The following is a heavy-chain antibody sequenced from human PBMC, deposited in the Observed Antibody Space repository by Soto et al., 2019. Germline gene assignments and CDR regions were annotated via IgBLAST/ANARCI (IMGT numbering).Heavy chain of an antibody. CDR3: ARVVAATHNDY. CDR1: GGSVSSGGYY. D-gene: IGHD2-15*01. V-gene: IGHV4-31*03. Sequence: QVQLQESGPGLVKPSQTLSLTCTVSGGSVSSGGYYWSWIRQHPGEGLEWIGYIYYTGNTYYNPSLKGRVTISVDTSKNQFSLKLTSVTAADTAVYYCARVVAATHNDYWGQGTLVTVSS. CDR2: IYYTGNT. J-gene: IGHJ4*02.